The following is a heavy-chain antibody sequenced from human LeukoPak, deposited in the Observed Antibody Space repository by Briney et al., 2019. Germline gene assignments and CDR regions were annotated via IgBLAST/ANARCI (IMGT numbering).Heavy chain of an antibody. D-gene: IGHD2-15*01. V-gene: IGHV4-39*01. Sequence: SETLSLTCTVSGGPISSSSDYWGWIRQPPGKGLEWIGSIYYSGSTYYNPSLKSRVTISVDTSKNQFSLKLSSVTAADTAVYYCARHPKDIVVVVAATGWFDPWGQGTLVTVSS. CDR2: IYYSGST. J-gene: IGHJ5*02. CDR3: ARHPKDIVVVVAATGWFDP. CDR1: GGPISSSSDY.